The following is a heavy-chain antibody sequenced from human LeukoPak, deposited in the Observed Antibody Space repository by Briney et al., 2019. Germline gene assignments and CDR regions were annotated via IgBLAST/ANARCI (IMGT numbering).Heavy chain of an antibody. CDR3: AKLENPAHTFDF. Sequence: PSETLSLTCTVSGGSISSYYWSWIRQPPGKGLEWIGYIYYSGSTNYNPSLKSRVTMSVDTSENQFSLELSSVTAADTAVYYCAKLENPAHTFDFWGQGTVVIVSS. J-gene: IGHJ3*01. D-gene: IGHD5-24*01. V-gene: IGHV4-59*01. CDR1: GGSISSYY. CDR2: IYYSGST.